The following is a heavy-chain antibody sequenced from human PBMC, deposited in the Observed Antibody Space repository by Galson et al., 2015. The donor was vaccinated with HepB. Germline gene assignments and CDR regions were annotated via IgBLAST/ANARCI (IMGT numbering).Heavy chain of an antibody. CDR2: ISGSGGST. V-gene: IGHV3-23*01. J-gene: IGHJ6*02. CDR3: AKAGLHYGGMDV. Sequence: SLRLSCAASGFTFSSYAMSWVRQAPGKGLEWVSAISGSGGSTYYADSVKGRFTISRDNSKNTLYLQMNSLRAEDTAVYYCAKAGLHYGGMDVWGQGTTVTVSS. CDR1: GFTFSSYA. D-gene: IGHD4-11*01.